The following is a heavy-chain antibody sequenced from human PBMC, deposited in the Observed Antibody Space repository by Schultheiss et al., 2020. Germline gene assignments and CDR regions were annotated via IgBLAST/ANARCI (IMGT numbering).Heavy chain of an antibody. J-gene: IGHJ4*02. D-gene: IGHD2-15*01. CDR2: ISGSGGST. Sequence: WGSLRLSCAASRFTFSNYAMSWVRQAPGKGLEWVSAISGSGGSTYYADSVKGRFTISRDNSKNTLYLQMNSLRAEDTAVYYCAGLYCSGATCSFDYWGQGTLVTVAS. CDR3: AGLYCSGATCSFDY. V-gene: IGHV3-23*01. CDR1: RFTFSNYA.